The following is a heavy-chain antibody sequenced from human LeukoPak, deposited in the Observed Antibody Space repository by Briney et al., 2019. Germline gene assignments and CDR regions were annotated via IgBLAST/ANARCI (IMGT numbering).Heavy chain of an antibody. J-gene: IGHJ5*02. Sequence: SQTLSLTCAISGDSDSSNSAAWNWIRQSPSRGLEWLGRTYYRSKWYNDYAVSVKSRITINPDTSKNQFSLQLNSVTPEDTAVYYCASGPEPAAGTHKGWFDPWGQGTLVTVSS. CDR1: GDSDSSNSAA. D-gene: IGHD6-13*01. CDR2: TYYRSKWYN. CDR3: ASGPEPAAGTHKGWFDP. V-gene: IGHV6-1*01.